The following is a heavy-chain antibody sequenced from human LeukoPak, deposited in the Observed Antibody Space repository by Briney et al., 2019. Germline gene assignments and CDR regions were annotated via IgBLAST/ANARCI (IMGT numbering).Heavy chain of an antibody. CDR3: ARFSMVRGVSANYYYYYMDV. D-gene: IGHD3-10*01. CDR1: GFTFSSYG. J-gene: IGHJ6*03. V-gene: IGHV3-30*03. CDR2: ISYDGSNK. Sequence: QPGRSLRLSCAASGFTFSSYGMHWVRQAPGKGLEWVAVISYDGSNKYYADSVKGRFTISRDNSKNTLYLQMNSLRAEDTAVYYCARFSMVRGVSANYYYYYMDVWGKGTTVTVSS.